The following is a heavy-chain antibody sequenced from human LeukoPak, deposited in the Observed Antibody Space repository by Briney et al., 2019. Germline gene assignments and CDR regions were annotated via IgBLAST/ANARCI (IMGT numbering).Heavy chain of an antibody. D-gene: IGHD3-22*01. V-gene: IGHV1-46*01. Sequence: ASVKVSCKASGYTFTGYYMHWVRQAPGQGLEWMGIINPSGGSTSYAQKFQGRVTMTRDTSTSTVYMELSSLRSEDTAVYYCARGGPTQYYYESSGYWFDYWGQGTLVTVSS. J-gene: IGHJ4*02. CDR2: INPSGGST. CDR3: ARGGPTQYYYESSGYWFDY. CDR1: GYTFTGYY.